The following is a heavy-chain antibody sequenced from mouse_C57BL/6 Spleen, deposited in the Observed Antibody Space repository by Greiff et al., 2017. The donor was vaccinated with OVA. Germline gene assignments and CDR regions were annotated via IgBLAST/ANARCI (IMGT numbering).Heavy chain of an antibody. CDR2: ISSGSSTI. CDR1: GFTFSDYG. J-gene: IGHJ1*03. Sequence: EVKLMESGGGLVKPGGSLKLSCAASGFTFSDYGMHWVRQAPEKGLEWVAYISSGSSTIYYADTVKGRFTISRDNAKNTLFLQMTSLRSEDTAMYYCARTPTTVGYFDVWGTGTTVTVSS. V-gene: IGHV5-17*01. CDR3: ARTPTTVGYFDV. D-gene: IGHD1-1*01.